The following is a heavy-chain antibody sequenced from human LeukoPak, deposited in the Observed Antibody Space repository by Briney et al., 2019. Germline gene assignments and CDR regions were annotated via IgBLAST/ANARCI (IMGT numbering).Heavy chain of an antibody. CDR3: GRPAPAVSGWGRALDI. Sequence: PSETLSLTCAVFDGSLSGSCLSWIRQLPGKGLEWIGEISDSGTTNNNPSLKNRVTISVDPSKNQLSLKMTSVTAADSAVYYCGRPAPAVSGWGRALDIWGHGTMVTVAS. V-gene: IGHV4-34*01. CDR1: DGSLSGSC. D-gene: IGHD6-19*01. CDR2: ISDSGTT. J-gene: IGHJ3*02.